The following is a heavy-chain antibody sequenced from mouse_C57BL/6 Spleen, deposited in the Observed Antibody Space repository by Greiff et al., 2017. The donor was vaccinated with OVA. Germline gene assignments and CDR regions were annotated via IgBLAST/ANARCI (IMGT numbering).Heavy chain of an antibody. D-gene: IGHD2-3*01. CDR3: ASDGTTPFDY. Sequence: EVQLQQSGAELVKPGASVKLSCKASGYSFTGYYMHWVKQSSEKSLEWIGEINPSTGGTSYNQKFKGKATLTVDKSSSTAYMQLKSLTSEDSAVYYCASDGTTPFDYWGQGTTLTVSS. J-gene: IGHJ2*01. CDR1: GYSFTGYY. V-gene: IGHV1-43*01. CDR2: INPSTGGT.